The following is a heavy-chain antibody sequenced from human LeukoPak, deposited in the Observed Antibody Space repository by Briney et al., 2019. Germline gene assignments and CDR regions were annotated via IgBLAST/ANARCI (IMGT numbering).Heavy chain of an antibody. CDR3: ARDFCSGGSCYS. J-gene: IGHJ4*02. Sequence: GGSLRLSCAASGFTFSSYSMNWVRQAPGKGLEWVSSISSSSSYIYYADSVKGRFTISRDNAKNSLYLQMNSPRAEDTAVYYCARDFCSGGSCYSWGQGTLVTVSS. D-gene: IGHD2-15*01. CDR1: GFTFSSYS. V-gene: IGHV3-21*01. CDR2: ISSSSSYI.